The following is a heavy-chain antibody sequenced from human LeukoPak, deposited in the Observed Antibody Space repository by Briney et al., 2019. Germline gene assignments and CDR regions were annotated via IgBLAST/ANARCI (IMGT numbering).Heavy chain of an antibody. CDR3: TSSGSRWDYFDY. J-gene: IGHJ4*02. V-gene: IGHV3-15*05. D-gene: IGHD4-23*01. CDR2: IKTKPEGGTT. CDR1: GFTFSKAW. Sequence: GGSLRLSCAASGFTFSKAWMVWVRQAPGKGLEWVARIKTKPEGGTTDYAAPVKGRFTISRDDSKNTLYLQMNSLKTEDTAVYYCTSSGSRWDYFDYWGQGTLATVSS.